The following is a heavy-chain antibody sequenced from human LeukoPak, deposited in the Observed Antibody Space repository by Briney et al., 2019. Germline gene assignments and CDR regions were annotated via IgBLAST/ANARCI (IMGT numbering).Heavy chain of an antibody. J-gene: IGHJ6*03. CDR1: GGSISSSSYY. V-gene: IGHV4-39*07. D-gene: IGHD1-26*01. Sequence: KPSETLPLTCTVSGGSISSSSYYWGWIRQPPGKGLEWIGTLYYSGSTYHNPSLKSRVTMSVDTSKNQFSLKLSSVTAADTAVYYCARGVRTREPDYYYYYMDVWGKGTTVTVSS. CDR3: ARGVRTREPDYYYYYMDV. CDR2: LYYSGST.